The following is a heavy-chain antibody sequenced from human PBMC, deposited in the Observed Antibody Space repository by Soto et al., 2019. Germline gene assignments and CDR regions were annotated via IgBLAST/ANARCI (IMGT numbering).Heavy chain of an antibody. D-gene: IGHD3-22*01. J-gene: IGHJ4*02. CDR3: ARDSRSGYYLDY. V-gene: IGHV4-30-2*01. Sequence: QLQLQESGSGLVKPSQTLSLTCAVSGDSISSGGYSWNWIRQPPGKGLEWIGYIYHSGGTDYNPTLQSGXTITVDSSNNQFSLKLSSVTAADTAVYYCARDSRSGYYLDYWGQGTLVTVSS. CDR2: IYHSGGT. CDR1: GDSISSGGYS.